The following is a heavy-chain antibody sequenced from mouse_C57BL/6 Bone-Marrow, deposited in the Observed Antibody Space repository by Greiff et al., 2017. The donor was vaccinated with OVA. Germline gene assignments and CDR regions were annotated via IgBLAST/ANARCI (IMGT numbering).Heavy chain of an antibody. Sequence: VQLQQSDAELVKPGASVKISCKVSGYTFTDHTIHWMKQRPEQGLEWIGYIYPRDGSTKYNEKFKGKATLTADKSSSTAYMQLNSLTSEDSAVYFCARKGKGYYLYYAMDYWGQGTSVTVSS. CDR1: GYTFTDHT. J-gene: IGHJ4*01. V-gene: IGHV1-78*01. D-gene: IGHD2-3*01. CDR2: IYPRDGST. CDR3: ARKGKGYYLYYAMDY.